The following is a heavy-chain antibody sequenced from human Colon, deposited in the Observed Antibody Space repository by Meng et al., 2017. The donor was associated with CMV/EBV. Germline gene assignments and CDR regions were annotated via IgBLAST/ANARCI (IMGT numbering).Heavy chain of an antibody. J-gene: IGHJ4*02. V-gene: IGHV3-30*04. CDR3: ASGVGATFSFDY. CDR1: GFTFSSYA. D-gene: IGHD1-26*01. CDR2: ISYDGSNK. Sequence: GGSLRLSCAASGFTFSSYAMPWVSQAPGKGLEWVAVISYDGSNKYYADSVKGRFTISRDNSKNTLYLQMNSLRAEDTTVYYCASGVGATFSFDYWGQGTLVTVSS.